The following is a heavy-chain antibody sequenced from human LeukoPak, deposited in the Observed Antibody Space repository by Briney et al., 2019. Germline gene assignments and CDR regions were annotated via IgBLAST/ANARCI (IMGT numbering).Heavy chain of an antibody. CDR1: GYTFTKYG. Sequence: ASVKVSCKASGYTFTKYGITWVRQAPGQGLEWMGWISTYNGNTNYAQKLQGRVTMTTDTSTSTAYMELRSLISDDAAVYYCARDPEVRGVIFDYWGQGTLVTVSS. V-gene: IGHV1-18*01. D-gene: IGHD3-10*01. J-gene: IGHJ4*02. CDR3: ARDPEVRGVIFDY. CDR2: ISTYNGNT.